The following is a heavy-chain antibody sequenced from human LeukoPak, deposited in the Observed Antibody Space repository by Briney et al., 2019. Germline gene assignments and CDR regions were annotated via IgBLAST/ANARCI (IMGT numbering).Heavy chain of an antibody. J-gene: IGHJ4*02. CDR1: GYTFTGYH. CDR2: INPNTGGT. Sequence: GASVKVSCKASGYTFTGYHMHRVRQAPGQGLEWMGRINPNTGGTDYAQKFQGRVTMTRDTSISTAYMDLSRLRSDDTAVYYCARDYCSSTSCLFDYWGQGTLVTVSS. V-gene: IGHV1-2*06. CDR3: ARDYCSSTSCLFDY. D-gene: IGHD2-2*01.